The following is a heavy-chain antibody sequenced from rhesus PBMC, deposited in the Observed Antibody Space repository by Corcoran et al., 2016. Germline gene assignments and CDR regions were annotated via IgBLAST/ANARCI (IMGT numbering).Heavy chain of an antibody. J-gene: IGHJ4*01. V-gene: IGHV4-65*01. CDR3: AKILNYSDY. CDR1: VGYISSSKW. CDR2: ISGSSGST. D-gene: IGHD2-15*01. Sequence: QVQLQESGPGLVKPLETLSLTCAVSVGYISSSKWWSWIRQPPGKGLECVGYISGSSGSTYYNPSLKSRVTISTDTSKNQFSLKLRSVTAADTAVYYCAKILNYSDYWGQGVLVTVSS.